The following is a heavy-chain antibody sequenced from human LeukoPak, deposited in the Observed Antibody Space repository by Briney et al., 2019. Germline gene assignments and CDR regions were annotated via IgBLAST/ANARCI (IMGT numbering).Heavy chain of an antibody. V-gene: IGHV3-9*01. Sequence: GGSLRLSCAASGFTFDDYTMHWVRQAPGKGLVWVSGISWNSGSIGYADSVKGRFTISRDNAKNSLYLQMNSLRAEDTALYYCAKVGPLWFGDSWSEYFQHWGQGTLVTVSS. J-gene: IGHJ1*01. CDR1: GFTFDDYT. CDR2: ISWNSGSI. D-gene: IGHD3-10*01. CDR3: AKVGPLWFGDSWSEYFQH.